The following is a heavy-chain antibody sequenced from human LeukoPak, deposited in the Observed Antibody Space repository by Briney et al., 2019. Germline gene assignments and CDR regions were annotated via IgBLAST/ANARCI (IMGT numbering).Heavy chain of an antibody. Sequence: SEPLSLTCTVTDGSFSTYYCRWIQKPPKKGLEWIGHFYYSSSTNYNPSLRSRVTISVDTSSNQFSLRLTSVTAADTAVYYCARGQGGNYYLNYFDYWGQGALVTVSS. J-gene: IGHJ4*02. CDR1: DGSFSTYY. D-gene: IGHD1-26*01. CDR2: FYYSSST. V-gene: IGHV4-59*12. CDR3: ARGQGGNYYLNYFDY.